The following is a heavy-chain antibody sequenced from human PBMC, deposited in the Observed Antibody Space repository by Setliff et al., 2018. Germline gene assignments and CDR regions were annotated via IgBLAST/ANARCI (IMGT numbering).Heavy chain of an antibody. Sequence: GESLKLYCQGFGYSFSRSWIVWVRQMPGRGLEWLGIVYPGDSDTRYNPSFQGQVTISVDKSIDTAYLQSSSLKASDSAIYYCARLIGSCSSSSCSGALDLWGQGTMVTVSS. D-gene: IGHD2-2*03. CDR2: VYPGDSDT. CDR3: ARLIGSCSSSSCSGALDL. J-gene: IGHJ3*01. CDR1: GYSFSRSW. V-gene: IGHV5-51*01.